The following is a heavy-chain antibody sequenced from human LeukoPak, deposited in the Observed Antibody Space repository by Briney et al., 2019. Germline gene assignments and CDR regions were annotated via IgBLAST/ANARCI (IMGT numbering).Heavy chain of an antibody. CDR2: ISWDGGST. Sequence: GGSLILSCAASGFTFDDYAMHWVRQAPGKGLEWVSLISWDGGSTYYADSVKGRFTISRDNSKNSLYLQMNSLRAEDTALYYCAKERLNYFDYWGQGTLVTVSS. D-gene: IGHD4-17*01. CDR1: GFTFDDYA. J-gene: IGHJ4*02. V-gene: IGHV3-43D*03. CDR3: AKERLNYFDY.